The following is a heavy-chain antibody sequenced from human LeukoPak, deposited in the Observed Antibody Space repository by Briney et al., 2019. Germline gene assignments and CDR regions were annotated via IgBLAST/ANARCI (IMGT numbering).Heavy chain of an antibody. CDR2: INPDSGGT. J-gene: IGHJ3*02. V-gene: IGHV1-2*02. Sequence: WASVKVSCKASGYTFTGYYMHWVRQAPGQGLEWMGWINPDSGGTNYAQKFQGRVTMTRDTSISTAYMELSRLRSDDTAVYYCARIIAVAGREGAFDIWGQGTMVTVSS. CDR3: ARIIAVAGREGAFDI. CDR1: GYTFTGYY. D-gene: IGHD6-19*01.